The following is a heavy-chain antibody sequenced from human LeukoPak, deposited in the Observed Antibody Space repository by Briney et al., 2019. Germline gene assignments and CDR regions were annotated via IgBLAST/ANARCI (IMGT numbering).Heavy chain of an antibody. CDR3: AKGGSSWSRFDL. CDR2: IGGGGGAT. CDR1: GFTFSSYA. Sequence: GGSLRLSCAASGFTFSSYAMTWVRQAPGKGLEWVSTIGGGGGATYYADSVKGRFTISRDNSKNTLSLQMNSLRAEDMAVYYCAKGGSSWSRFDLWGQGTLLTVSS. J-gene: IGHJ4*02. D-gene: IGHD6-13*01. V-gene: IGHV3-23*01.